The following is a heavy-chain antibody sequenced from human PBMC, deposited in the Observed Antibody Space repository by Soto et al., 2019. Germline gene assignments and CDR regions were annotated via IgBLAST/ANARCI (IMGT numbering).Heavy chain of an antibody. D-gene: IGHD4-17*01. Sequence: KTSETLSLTCTVSGGSISSGGYYWSWIRQHPGKGLEWIGYIYYSGSTYYNPSLKSRVTISVDTSKNQFSLKLSSVTAADTAVYYCASTTVVTRRGHNWFDPWGQGTLVTVSS. CDR3: ASTTVVTRRGHNWFDP. V-gene: IGHV4-31*03. CDR2: IYYSGST. J-gene: IGHJ5*02. CDR1: GGSISSGGYY.